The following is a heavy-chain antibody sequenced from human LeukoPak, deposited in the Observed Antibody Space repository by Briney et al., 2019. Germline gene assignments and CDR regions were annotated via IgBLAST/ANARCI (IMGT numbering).Heavy chain of an antibody. Sequence: GGSLRLSCAASGFTFKSYAMTWVRQAPGKGLDWVSAIGGGGDKVFYADSVKGRFTISRDNSKQTLYLQMNSLGAADTAVYYCAKVSSGEHTFWSDFSQDKWFDPWGLGTLVTVAS. V-gene: IGHV3-23*01. J-gene: IGHJ5*02. CDR3: AKVSSGEHTFWSDFSQDKWFDP. CDR1: GFTFKSYA. CDR2: IGGGGDKV. D-gene: IGHD3-3*01.